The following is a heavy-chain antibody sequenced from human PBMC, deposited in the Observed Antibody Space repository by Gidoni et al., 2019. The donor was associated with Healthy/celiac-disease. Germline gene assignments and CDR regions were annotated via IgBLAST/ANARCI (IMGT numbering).Heavy chain of an antibody. CDR3: AKDSATMVRGKFDP. J-gene: IGHJ5*02. Sequence: EVQLLESGGGLVQPGGSLRLSCAASGVTCSSYAMSWVRQAPGKGLGWVPAIRGSGGSTYYADSVKGRFTISRDNSKNTLYLQMNSLRAEDTAVYYCAKDSATMVRGKFDPWGQGTLVTVSS. CDR2: IRGSGGST. CDR1: GVTCSSYA. V-gene: IGHV3-23*01. D-gene: IGHD3-10*01.